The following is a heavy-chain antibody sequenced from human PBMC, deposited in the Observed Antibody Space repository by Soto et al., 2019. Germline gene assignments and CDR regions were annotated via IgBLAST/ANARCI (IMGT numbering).Heavy chain of an antibody. CDR2: IYYSGST. Sequence: QVQLQESGPGLVRPSETLSLTCTVSGGSFSSYYWTWIRQSPGKGLEWIGYIYYSGSTDYNPSLRGRLAISIDTSKNQFSLRLNSMTAEDTAVYYCAGRDCSGTNCYYLDYYYMDVWGKGTTVTVSS. J-gene: IGHJ6*03. V-gene: IGHV4-59*08. CDR1: GGSFSSYY. CDR3: AGRDCSGTNCYYLDYYYMDV. D-gene: IGHD2-2*01.